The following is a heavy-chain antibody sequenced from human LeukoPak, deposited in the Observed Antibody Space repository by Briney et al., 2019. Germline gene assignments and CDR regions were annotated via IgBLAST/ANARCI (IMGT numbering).Heavy chain of an antibody. CDR3: ARASDTYYYDSSGSPHFDY. D-gene: IGHD3-22*01. Sequence: GGSLRLSCAASGFTFSSYEMNWVRQAPGKGLDWVSYISSSGSTIYYADSVKGRFTISRDNAKNSLYLQMNSLRAEDTAVYYCARASDTYYYDSSGSPHFDYWGQGTLVTVSS. J-gene: IGHJ4*02. CDR1: GFTFSSYE. CDR2: ISSSGSTI. V-gene: IGHV3-48*03.